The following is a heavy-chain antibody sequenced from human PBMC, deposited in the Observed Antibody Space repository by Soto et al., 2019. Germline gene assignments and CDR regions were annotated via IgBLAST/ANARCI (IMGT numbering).Heavy chain of an antibody. J-gene: IGHJ6*02. CDR2: ISYDGGNK. D-gene: IGHD3-16*01. Sequence: QVQLVESGGGVVQPGRSLRLSCAASGFTFSSYGIHWVRQTPGKGLEWVAFISYDGGNKYYADSVKGRFTISRDNSKXXLCLQRNSLRAEDTAVYYCAKVMVTFGGSRYGLDVWGQGTTVTVSS. CDR3: AKVMVTFGGSRYGLDV. CDR1: GFTFSSYG. V-gene: IGHV3-30*18.